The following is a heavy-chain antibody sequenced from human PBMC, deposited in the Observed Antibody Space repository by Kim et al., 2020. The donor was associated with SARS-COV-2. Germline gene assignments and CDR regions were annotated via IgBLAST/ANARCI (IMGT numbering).Heavy chain of an antibody. CDR2: IYPGDSDT. V-gene: IGHV5-51*01. CDR1: GYSFTSYW. D-gene: IGHD2-2*01. CDR3: ARRLVPAAEIDAFDI. Sequence: GESLKISCKGSGYSFTSYWIGWVRQMPGKGLEWMGIIYPGDSDTRYSPSFQGQVTISADKSISTAYLQWSSLKASDTAMYYCARRLVPAAEIDAFDIWGQGTMVTVSS. J-gene: IGHJ3*02.